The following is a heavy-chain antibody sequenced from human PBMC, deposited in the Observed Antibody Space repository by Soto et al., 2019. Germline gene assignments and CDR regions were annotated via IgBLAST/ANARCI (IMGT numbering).Heavy chain of an antibody. J-gene: IGHJ4*02. CDR2: FDPEDGET. D-gene: IGHD1-26*01. Sequence: QVQLVQSGAEVKKPGASVKVSCKVSGYTLTELSMHWVRQAPGKGLEWMGGFDPEDGETIYAQKFQGRVTMTEDKSTDTAYMELSSLRAEDTAVYYCATDLGVGAKGGGNFDYWGQGTLVTVSS. V-gene: IGHV1-24*01. CDR1: GYTLTELS. CDR3: ATDLGVGAKGGGNFDY.